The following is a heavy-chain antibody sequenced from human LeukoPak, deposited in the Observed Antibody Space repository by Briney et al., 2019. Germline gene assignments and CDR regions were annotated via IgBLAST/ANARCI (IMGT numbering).Heavy chain of an antibody. V-gene: IGHV4-59*01. Sequence: PSETLSLTCTVSGDSISSYYWSWIRQPPGKGLEWIGYIYYSGSTTYNPSLKSRVTMSVDTSKNQFSLKLSSVTAADTAVYYCARDPRGISPAGRWYFDLWGRGTLVTVSS. CDR2: IYYSGST. CDR3: ARDPRGISPAGRWYFDL. CDR1: GDSISSYY. D-gene: IGHD2-2*01. J-gene: IGHJ2*01.